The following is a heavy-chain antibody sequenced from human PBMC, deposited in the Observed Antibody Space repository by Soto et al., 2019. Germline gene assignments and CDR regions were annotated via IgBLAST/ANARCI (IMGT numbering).Heavy chain of an antibody. D-gene: IGHD2-8*01. J-gene: IGHJ5*02. V-gene: IGHV4-59*08. CDR3: SGVTPSPLIMRSIHGPFYEP. CDR2: MYYGGRT. CDR1: GGSISSYY. Sequence: AETLARSYTVSGGSISSYYWSWIRQPPGKVLELIGYMYYGGRTNYNPSLKSRVTISVDTSKMHVSLKLSSVTAADTAVYFCSGVTPSPLIMRSIHGPFYEPWGQGTLDTVSS.